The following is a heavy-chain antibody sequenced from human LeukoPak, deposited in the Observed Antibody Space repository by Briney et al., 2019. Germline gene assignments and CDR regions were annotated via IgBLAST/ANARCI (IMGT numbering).Heavy chain of an antibody. D-gene: IGHD3-10*01. J-gene: IGHJ6*02. CDR1: GFTFSGSA. CDR2: IRSKANSYAT. Sequence: AGGSLKLSCAASGFTFSGSAMHWVRQASGKGLEWVGRIRSKANSYATAYAASVKGRFTISRDDSKNTAYLQMNSLKTEDTAVYYCTRLTTYYYGSGTGYHGMVVWGQGTTVTVSS. CDR3: TRLTTYYYGSGTGYHGMVV. V-gene: IGHV3-73*01.